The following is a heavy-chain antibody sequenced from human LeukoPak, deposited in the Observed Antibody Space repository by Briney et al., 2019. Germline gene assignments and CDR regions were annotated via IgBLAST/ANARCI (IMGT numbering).Heavy chain of an antibody. CDR3: ARGPNIVVVAATLAYYFDY. J-gene: IGHJ4*02. V-gene: IGHV3-33*01. D-gene: IGHD2-15*01. Sequence: GGSLRLSCAASGFTFSSYGMHWVRQAPGKGLEWVAVMWYDGSNKYYADSVKGRFTISRDNSKNTLYLQMNSLRAEDTAVYYCARGPNIVVVAATLAYYFDYWGQGTLVTVSS. CDR1: GFTFSSYG. CDR2: MWYDGSNK.